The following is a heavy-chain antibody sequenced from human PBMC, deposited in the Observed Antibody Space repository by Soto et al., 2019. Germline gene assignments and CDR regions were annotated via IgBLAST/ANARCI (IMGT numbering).Heavy chain of an antibody. CDR3: ARSEATVLDY. CDR1: GGSCRGFY. V-gene: IGHV4-34*01. D-gene: IGHD4-17*01. J-gene: IGHJ4*02. CDR2: THHSGRT. Sequence: PLETLSLTCAVSGGSCRGFYWTWVRQPPGKGLEWIGETHHSGRTNYSPSLKSRVTISVDKSKNHFSLKLSSVTAADTAVYYCARSEATVLDYWGQGTLVTVSS.